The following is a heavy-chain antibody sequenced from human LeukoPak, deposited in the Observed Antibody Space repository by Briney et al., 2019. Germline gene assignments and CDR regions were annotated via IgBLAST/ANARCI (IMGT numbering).Heavy chain of an antibody. CDR3: ARRVDYKVFDY. V-gene: IGHV4-39*01. CDR1: GGSISSSSYY. J-gene: IGHJ4*02. CDR2: IYYSGST. Sequence: KPSETLSLTCAVSGGSISSSSYYWGWIRQPPGKGLEWIGSIYYSGSTYYNPSLKSRVNISVDTAKNQFSLKLSSVTAADAALYYCARRVDYKVFDYWGQGTLVTVPS. D-gene: IGHD3-10*01.